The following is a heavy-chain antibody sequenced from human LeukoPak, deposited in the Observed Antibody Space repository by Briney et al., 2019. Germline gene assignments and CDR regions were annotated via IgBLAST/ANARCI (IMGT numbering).Heavy chain of an antibody. CDR2: INWNGGST. D-gene: IGHD6-13*01. V-gene: IGHV3-20*04. CDR1: GFTFDDYG. CDR3: ARSSGEDAPSSWYYFDY. Sequence: GGSLRLSCAASGFTFDDYGMSWVRQAPGKGLEWVSGINWNGGSTGYADSVKGRFTISRDNAKNSLYLQMNSLRAEDTALYYCARSSGEDAPSSWYYFDYWGQGTLVTVSS. J-gene: IGHJ4*02.